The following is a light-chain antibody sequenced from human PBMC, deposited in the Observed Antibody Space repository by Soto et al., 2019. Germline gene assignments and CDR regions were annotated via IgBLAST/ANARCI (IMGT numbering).Light chain of an antibody. CDR1: QSVTSN. Sequence: EIVMTQSPATLSVSPGERATLSCRASQSVTSNLAWYQQKPGQAPRPLIYGASTKATGIPARFSGSGSVTDFTLTISSLQSEDFAVYYCQQYNNWPQTFGQGTKVEIK. CDR2: GAS. CDR3: QQYNNWPQT. V-gene: IGKV3-15*01. J-gene: IGKJ1*01.